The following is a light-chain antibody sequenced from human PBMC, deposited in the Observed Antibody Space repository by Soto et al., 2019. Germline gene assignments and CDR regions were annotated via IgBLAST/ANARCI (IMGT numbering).Light chain of an antibody. J-gene: IGKJ1*01. Sequence: EIVLTQSPGTLSLSPGERATLSCRASQRVSGSFLAWYQQRPGQAPRLLIYGASSRATGIPARFSGIGSGTDFTLSISRLAPEDFAVYYCQQYGASPWTVGQGTKVEVK. CDR1: QRVSGSF. V-gene: IGKV3-20*01. CDR3: QQYGASPWT. CDR2: GAS.